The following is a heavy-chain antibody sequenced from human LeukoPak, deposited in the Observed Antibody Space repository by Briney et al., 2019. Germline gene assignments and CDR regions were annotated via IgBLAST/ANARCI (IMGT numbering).Heavy chain of an antibody. CDR3: AKEVGYYGSGSYNLDY. D-gene: IGHD3-10*01. CDR1: GFTFSSYA. Sequence: GGYLILSCAASGFTFSSYAMSWVRQAPGKGLEWVSAISGSGGSTYYADSVKGRFTISRDNSKNTLYLQMNSLRAEDTAVYYCAKEVGYYGSGSYNLDYWGQGTLVTVSS. V-gene: IGHV3-23*01. CDR2: ISGSGGST. J-gene: IGHJ4*02.